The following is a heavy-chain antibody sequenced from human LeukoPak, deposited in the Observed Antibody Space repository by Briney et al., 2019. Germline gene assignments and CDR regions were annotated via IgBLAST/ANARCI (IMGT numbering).Heavy chain of an antibody. V-gene: IGHV4-59*12. J-gene: IGHJ5*02. Sequence: SETLSLTCTVSVGSINRYYCSWIRQPPGQGLEWIGYIYDSGSTNYNPSLKSRVTISLDTSKNQFSLKLSSVTAADTAIYYWAKGAGGFSYYIWFDPWGQGTLVTVSS. D-gene: IGHD5-18*01. CDR2: IYDSGST. CDR1: VGSINRYY. CDR3: AKGAGGFSYYIWFDP.